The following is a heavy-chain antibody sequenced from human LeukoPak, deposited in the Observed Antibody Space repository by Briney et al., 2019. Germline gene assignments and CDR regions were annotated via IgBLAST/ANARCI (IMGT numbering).Heavy chain of an antibody. V-gene: IGHV3-20*04. CDR1: GFTFDDYG. D-gene: IGHD5-18*01. J-gene: IGHJ6*02. CDR3: VRDRRYSYGSSYYHGMDV. CDR2: ITWNGGGT. Sequence: GGSRRLSCAASGFTFDDYGMSWVRQAPGKGLEWVSGITWNGGGTGYADSVKGRFTISRDNAKKSLYLQMNSLRAEDTALFYCVRDRRYSYGSSYYHGMDVWGQGTTVTVSS.